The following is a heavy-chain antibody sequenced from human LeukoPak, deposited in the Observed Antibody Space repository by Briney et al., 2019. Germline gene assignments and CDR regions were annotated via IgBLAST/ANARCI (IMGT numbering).Heavy chain of an antibody. V-gene: IGHV3-23*01. CDR2: ISGSGGNT. CDR1: GFTFSSCA. CDR3: AKDSRDGYNYVNWYFDL. D-gene: IGHD5-24*01. Sequence: GGSLRLSCAASGFTFSSCAMTWDRQAPGKGLEWVSGISGSGGNTYYADSVKGRFTISRDNSKNTLYLQMNSLRAEHTAVYYCAKDSRDGYNYVNWYFDLWGRGTMVTVSS. J-gene: IGHJ2*01.